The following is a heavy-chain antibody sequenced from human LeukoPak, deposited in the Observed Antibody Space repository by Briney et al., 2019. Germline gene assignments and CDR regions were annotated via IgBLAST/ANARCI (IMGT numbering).Heavy chain of an antibody. CDR2: ISYDGSNK. CDR1: GFTFSSYG. CDR3: AKDFWLADTTDFDY. Sequence: GGSLRLSCAAPGFTFSSYGMHWVRQAPGKGLEWVAVISYDGSNKYYADSVEGRFTISRDRSKNTVYLQMNSLRPEDTGVYYCAKDFWLADTTDFDYWGQGTLVTVSS. D-gene: IGHD3-3*01. V-gene: IGHV3-30*18. J-gene: IGHJ4*02.